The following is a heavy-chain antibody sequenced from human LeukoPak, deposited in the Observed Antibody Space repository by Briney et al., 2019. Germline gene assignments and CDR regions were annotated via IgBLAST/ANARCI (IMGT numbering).Heavy chain of an antibody. V-gene: IGHV3-23*01. D-gene: IGHD6-19*01. Sequence: GGSLRLSCAASGFTFSSYAMSWVRQTPGKGLEWVSAISGGGGSTYYADSVKGRFTISRDNSKNTLYLQMNSLRAEDTAVYYCAKDGSLVAGIAPLDYWGQGTLVTVSS. J-gene: IGHJ4*02. CDR3: AKDGSLVAGIAPLDY. CDR2: ISGGGGST. CDR1: GFTFSSYA.